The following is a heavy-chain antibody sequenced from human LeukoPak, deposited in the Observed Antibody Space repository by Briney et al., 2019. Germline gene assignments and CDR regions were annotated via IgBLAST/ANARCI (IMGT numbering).Heavy chain of an antibody. CDR2: INPNSGGT. CDR3: ARDHIAVAGTGRDY. V-gene: IGHV1-2*02. D-gene: IGHD6-19*01. CDR1: GYTFTGYY. Sequence: VKVSCKASGYTFTGYYMHWVRQAPGQGLEWMGWINPNSGGTNYARKFQGRVTMTRDTSISTAYMELSRLRSDDTAVYYCARDHIAVAGTGRDYWGQGTLVTVSS. J-gene: IGHJ4*02.